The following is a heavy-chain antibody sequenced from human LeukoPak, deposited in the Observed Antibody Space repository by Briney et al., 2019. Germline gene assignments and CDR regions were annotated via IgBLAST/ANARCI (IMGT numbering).Heavy chain of an antibody. V-gene: IGHV3-23*01. CDR2: ISGSGGST. J-gene: IGHJ6*03. CDR3: AKYGDYSEEYYYYYMDV. CDR1: GLTVRNNY. D-gene: IGHD4-17*01. Sequence: GGSLRLSCAASGLTVRNNYMSWVRQAPGKGLEWVSAISGSGGSTYYADSVKGRFTISRDNSKNTLYLQMNSLRAEDTAVYYCAKYGDYSEEYYYYYMDVWGKGTTVTISS.